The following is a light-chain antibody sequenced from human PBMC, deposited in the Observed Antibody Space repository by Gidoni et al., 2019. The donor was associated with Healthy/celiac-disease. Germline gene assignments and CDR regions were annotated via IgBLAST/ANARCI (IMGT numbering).Light chain of an antibody. CDR3: QQYNNWPPIT. CDR2: GAS. J-gene: IGKJ5*01. V-gene: IGKV3-15*01. CDR1: QSVSSN. Sequence: ILMTPSPATLSVSPGERATLSCRASQSVSSNLAWYQQKPGQAPRLLIYGASTRATGIPARFSGSGSGTEFTLTISSLQSEDLAVYYCQQYNNWPPITFGQGTRLEIK.